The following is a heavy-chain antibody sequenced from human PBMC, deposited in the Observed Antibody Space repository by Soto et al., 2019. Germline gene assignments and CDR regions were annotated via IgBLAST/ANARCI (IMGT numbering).Heavy chain of an antibody. CDR1: GYNFAGYW. V-gene: IGHV5-51*01. CDR2: IYPSDSDT. Sequence: GESLKISCKGSGYNFAGYWIAWVRQMAGKGLELMEIIYPSDSDTRYRPSFQGQVTISADKSISSAYLQWSSLRASDTAMYYCARGGVSTRTFDYWGQGTPVTVSS. D-gene: IGHD3-3*01. J-gene: IGHJ4*02. CDR3: ARGGVSTRTFDY.